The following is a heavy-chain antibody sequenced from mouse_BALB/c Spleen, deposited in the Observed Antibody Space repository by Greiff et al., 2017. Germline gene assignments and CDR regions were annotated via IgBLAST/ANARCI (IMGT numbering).Heavy chain of an antibody. D-gene: IGHD2-3*01. CDR1: GFTFSSFG. CDR3: ARGDGSYTMDY. Sequence: EVKVEESGGGLVQPGRSRKLSCAASGFTFSSFGMHWVRQAPEKGLEWVAYISSGSSTIYYADTVKGRFTISRDNPKNTLFLQMTSLRSEDTAMYYCARGDGSYTMDYWGQGTSVTVSS. V-gene: IGHV5-17*02. J-gene: IGHJ4*01. CDR2: ISSGSSTI.